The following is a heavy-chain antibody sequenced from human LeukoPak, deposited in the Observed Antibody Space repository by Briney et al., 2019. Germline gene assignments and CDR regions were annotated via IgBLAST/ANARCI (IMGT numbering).Heavy chain of an antibody. J-gene: IGHJ4*02. D-gene: IGHD3-10*01. CDR3: AKDSFSMVRGVMGYFDY. CDR2: ISGSGGST. CDR1: GFTFSSYA. V-gene: IGHV3-23*01. Sequence: PGGSLRLSCAASGFTFSSYAMSWVRQAPEKGLEWVSAISGSGGSTYYADSVKGRFTISRDNSKNTLYLQMNSLRAEDTAVYYCAKDSFSMVRGVMGYFDYWGQGTLVTVSS.